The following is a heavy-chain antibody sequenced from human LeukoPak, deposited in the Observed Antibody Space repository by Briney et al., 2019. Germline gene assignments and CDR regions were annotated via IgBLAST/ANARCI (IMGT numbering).Heavy chain of an antibody. J-gene: IGHJ4*02. D-gene: IGHD2-21*02. CDR1: GFTFSSYG. CDR3: AKDLERHIVVVTASAVDY. Sequence: GGSLRLSCAASGFTFSSYGMHWVRQAPGKGLEWVAFIRYDGSNKYYADSVKGRFTISRDNSKNTLYLQMNSLRAEDTAVYYCAKDLERHIVVVTASAVDYWGQGTLVTVSS. V-gene: IGHV3-30*02. CDR2: IRYDGSNK.